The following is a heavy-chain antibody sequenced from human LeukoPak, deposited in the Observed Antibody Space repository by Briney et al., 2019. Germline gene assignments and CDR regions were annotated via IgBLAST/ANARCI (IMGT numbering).Heavy chain of an antibody. V-gene: IGHV1-18*01. CDR2: ISAYNGNT. Sequence: ASVKVSCKASGYTFTNYGISWVRQAPGQGLEWMGWISAYNGNTNYAQKLQGRVTMTTDTSTSTAYMELRSLRSDDTAVYYCARVGYSGSYFNYYYYMDVWGKGTTVTISS. D-gene: IGHD1-26*01. CDR1: GYTFTNYG. CDR3: ARVGYSGSYFNYYYYMDV. J-gene: IGHJ6*03.